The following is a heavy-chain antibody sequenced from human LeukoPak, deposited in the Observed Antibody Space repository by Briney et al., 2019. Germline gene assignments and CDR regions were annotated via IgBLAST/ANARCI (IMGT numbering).Heavy chain of an antibody. V-gene: IGHV4-4*02. D-gene: IGHD4/OR15-4a*01. CDR3: ARGGARLYGMDV. CDR2: IYHSGGT. J-gene: IGHJ6*02. CDR1: GGSISSSNC. Sequence: SETLSLTCAVSGGSISSSNCWSWVRQPPGKGLEWIGEIYHSGGTNYNPSLKSRVTISEDTSKNQFSLKLTSVTAADTAVYYCARGGARLYGMDVWGQGTTVTVSS.